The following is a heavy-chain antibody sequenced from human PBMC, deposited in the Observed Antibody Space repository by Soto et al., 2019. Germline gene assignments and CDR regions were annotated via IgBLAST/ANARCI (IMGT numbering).Heavy chain of an antibody. V-gene: IGHV1-24*01. CDR3: ARARGIAAAGSVSAMSVFEYYYYYYGMDV. Sequence: GASVKVSCKVSGYTLTELSMHWVRQAPGKGLEWMGGFDPEDGETIYAQKFQGRVTMTEDTSTDTAYMELSSLRSEDTAVYYCARARGIAAAGSVSAMSVFEYYYYYYGMDVWGQGTTVTVSS. J-gene: IGHJ6*02. CDR1: GYTLTELS. D-gene: IGHD6-13*01. CDR2: FDPEDGET.